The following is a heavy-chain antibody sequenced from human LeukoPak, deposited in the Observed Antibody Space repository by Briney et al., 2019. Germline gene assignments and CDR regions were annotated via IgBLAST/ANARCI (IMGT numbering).Heavy chain of an antibody. CDR1: GFTFGNYW. D-gene: IGHD3-22*01. V-gene: IGHV3-7*01. J-gene: IGHJ4*02. CDR3: ARGTDYYDSSGYYFFDY. CDR2: INEDGSKK. Sequence: GGSLRLSCTASGFTFGNYWMTWVRQAPGKGLEWVANINEDGSKKYYVDSVKGRFTISRDNAKNSQYLQMNNLRAEDTAVYYCARGTDYYDSSGYYFFDYWGQGTLVTVSS.